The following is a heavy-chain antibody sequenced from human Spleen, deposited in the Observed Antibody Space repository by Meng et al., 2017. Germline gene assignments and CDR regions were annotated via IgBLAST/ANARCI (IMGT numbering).Heavy chain of an antibody. CDR2: ISAYNGNT. Sequence: ASVKVSCKASGYTFTSYGISWVRQAPGQGLEWMGWISAYNGNTNYAQKLQGRVTMTTDTSTSTAYMELRSLRSDDTAVYYCASSIRANYYDSSDAFDIWGQGTMVTVSS. CDR1: GYTFTSYG. D-gene: IGHD3-22*01. V-gene: IGHV1-18*01. CDR3: ASSIRANYYDSSDAFDI. J-gene: IGHJ3*02.